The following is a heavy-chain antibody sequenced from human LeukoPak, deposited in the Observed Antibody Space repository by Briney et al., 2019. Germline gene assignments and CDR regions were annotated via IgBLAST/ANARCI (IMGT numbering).Heavy chain of an antibody. J-gene: IGHJ4*02. Sequence: GRSLRLSCAASGFTFSSYSMNWVRQAPGKGLEWVSYISSSSSTIYYVDSVKGRFTISRDNAENSLYLQMNSLRDEDTAVYYCARSGYSYGREGYFDYWGQGTLVTVSS. V-gene: IGHV3-48*02. CDR2: ISSSSSTI. D-gene: IGHD5-18*01. CDR1: GFTFSSYS. CDR3: ARSGYSYGREGYFDY.